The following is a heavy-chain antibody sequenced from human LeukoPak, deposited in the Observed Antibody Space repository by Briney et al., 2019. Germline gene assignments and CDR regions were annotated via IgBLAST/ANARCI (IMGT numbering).Heavy chain of an antibody. CDR3: ARRGYSYGIDGLDM. D-gene: IGHD5-18*01. CDR2: IYYDGIDK. V-gene: IGHV3-30*02. Sequence: GGSLRLSCAASGFTFSHHAMHWVRQAPGKGLDWVAFIYYDGIDKFYGDSVKGRFTISRDNSKNTVYLQMNSLSTEDTAVYYCARRGYSYGIDGLDMWGQGTMVTVSA. CDR1: GFTFSHHA. J-gene: IGHJ3*02.